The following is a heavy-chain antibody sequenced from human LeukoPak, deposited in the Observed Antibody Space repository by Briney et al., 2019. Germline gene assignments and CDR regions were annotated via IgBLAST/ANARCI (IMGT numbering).Heavy chain of an antibody. D-gene: IGHD2-2*01. Sequence: SETLSLTCTVSGGSISNHYWSWIRQPPGKGLEWIGYIHYSGSPNYDPSLKSRVTISVDTSKNQFSLKLTSVTAADTAVYYCARDFGRGYCSTTSCFVPWFDPWGQGTLVTVSS. CDR1: GGSISNHY. J-gene: IGHJ5*02. CDR2: IHYSGSP. CDR3: ARDFGRGYCSTTSCFVPWFDP. V-gene: IGHV4-59*11.